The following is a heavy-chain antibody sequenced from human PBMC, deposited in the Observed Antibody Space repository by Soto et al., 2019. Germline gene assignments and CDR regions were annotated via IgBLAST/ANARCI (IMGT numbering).Heavy chain of an antibody. CDR1: GYTFTNYY. CDR3: ARERVDCSGGNCWRSVEDT. J-gene: IGHJ5*02. Sequence: QVQLVQSGAEVKKPGASVKVSCKASGYTFTNYYMHWVRQAPGQGLEWMGIIDPSGGGTSYAQKFQGRLTMTRDTSTSTVYMELSSLRSEDTAVYYCARERVDCSGGNCWRSVEDTWGQGTLVTVSS. V-gene: IGHV1-46*01. CDR2: IDPSGGGT. D-gene: IGHD2-15*01.